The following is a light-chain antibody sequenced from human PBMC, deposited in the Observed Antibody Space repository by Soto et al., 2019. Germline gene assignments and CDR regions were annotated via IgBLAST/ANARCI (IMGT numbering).Light chain of an antibody. CDR1: QSVGGN. Sequence: EIVMTQSPTTLSVSPGERATLSCRASQSVGGNLAWYQQKTGQAPRLLIYAASTRATGIPARFSGSGSGTEFTPPTSSLQSADFAAFYCQQYNSRPPWTFGQGTKVDI. CDR2: AAS. CDR3: QQYNSRPPWT. J-gene: IGKJ1*01. V-gene: IGKV3-15*01.